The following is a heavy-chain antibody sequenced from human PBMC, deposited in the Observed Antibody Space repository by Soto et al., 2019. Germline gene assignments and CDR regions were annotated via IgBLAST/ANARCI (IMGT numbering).Heavy chain of an antibody. V-gene: IGHV4-59*01. J-gene: IGHJ3*02. CDR3: ARMQRPRLHDAFDI. CDR2: IYYSGST. D-gene: IGHD6-25*01. CDR1: GGSISSYY. Sequence: SETLSLTCTVSGGSISSYYWSWIRQPPGKGLEWIGYIYYSGSTNYNPSLQSRVTISVDTSKNQFSLKLSSVTAADTAVYYCARMQRPRLHDAFDIWGQGTMVTVSS.